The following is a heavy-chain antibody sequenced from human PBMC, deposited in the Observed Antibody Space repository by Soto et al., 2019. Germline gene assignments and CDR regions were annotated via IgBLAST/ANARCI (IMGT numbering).Heavy chain of an antibody. D-gene: IGHD3-22*01. CDR3: ARAQDSSGYGPQN. V-gene: IGHV3-33*01. CDR2: IWYDGINK. CDR1: GFSFSSYG. Sequence: SLRLSCAASGFSFSSYGMHWVRQAPGKGLEWVAVIWYDGINKYYADSVKGRFTISRDNSKNTLYLQMNSLRAEDTAVYYCARAQDSSGYGPQNWGQGTLVTVSS. J-gene: IGHJ4*02.